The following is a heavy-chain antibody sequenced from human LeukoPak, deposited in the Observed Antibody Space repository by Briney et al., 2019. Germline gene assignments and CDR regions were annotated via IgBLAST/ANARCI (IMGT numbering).Heavy chain of an antibody. CDR3: ARFVVVADREYYFDY. J-gene: IGHJ4*02. V-gene: IGHV4-59*01. CDR1: GSSINTPYY. CDR2: IYYSGST. Sequence: PSETLSLTCTVSGSSINTPYYWAWIRQPPGEGLEWIGYIYYSGSTNYNPSLKSRVTISVDTSKNQFSLKLSSVTAADTAVYYCARFVVVADREYYFDYWGQGTLVTVSS. D-gene: IGHD2-15*01.